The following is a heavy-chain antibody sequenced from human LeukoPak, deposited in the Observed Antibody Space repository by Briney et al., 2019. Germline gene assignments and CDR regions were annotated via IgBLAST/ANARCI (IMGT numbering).Heavy chain of an antibody. V-gene: IGHV1-69*17. D-gene: IGHD6-13*01. CDR3: ARDLRESSSSWALRFDP. J-gene: IGHJ5*02. CDR2: XXPIFGIA. CDR1: GGTFSSYA. Sequence: SVKVSCKASGGTFSSYAISWVRLAPGQGLEWMXXXXPIFGIANYAQKFQGRVTITADKSTSTAYMELSSLRSEDTAVYYCARDLRESSSSWALRFDPWGQGTLVTVSS.